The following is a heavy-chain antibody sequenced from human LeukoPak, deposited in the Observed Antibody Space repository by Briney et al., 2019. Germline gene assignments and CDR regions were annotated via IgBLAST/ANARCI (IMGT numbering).Heavy chain of an antibody. CDR2: ISTSSSYI. J-gene: IGHJ4*02. CDR3: ARSSGNIAAAGSYLLL. CDR1: GFTFTAYS. D-gene: IGHD6-13*01. Sequence: GGSLRLSCTASGFTFTAYSMNWVRQAPGKGLEWVSSISTSSSYIYYADSVKGRFTISRDNAKKSLYLQMNTLRAEDTAVYYCARSSGNIAAAGSYLLLWGQGTLVTVSS. V-gene: IGHV3-21*01.